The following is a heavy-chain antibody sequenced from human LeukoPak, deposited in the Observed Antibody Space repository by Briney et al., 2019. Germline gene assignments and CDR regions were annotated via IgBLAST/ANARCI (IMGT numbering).Heavy chain of an antibody. CDR3: ATGYSSTWYYFDY. Sequence: SETLSLTCSVSGGSLSNYYWNWIRQPPGKGLEWIGQIYYSGGTKYNPSLKSRVTISADTSKDQFSLKLASVTAADTAVYYCATGYSSTWYYFDYWGQGTLVTVSS. V-gene: IGHV4-59*01. CDR1: GGSLSNYY. CDR2: IYYSGGT. D-gene: IGHD6-13*01. J-gene: IGHJ4*02.